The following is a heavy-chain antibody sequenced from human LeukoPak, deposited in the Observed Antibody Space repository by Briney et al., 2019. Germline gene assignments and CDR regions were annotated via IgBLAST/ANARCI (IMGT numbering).Heavy chain of an antibody. CDR1: GGSLSGYY. D-gene: IGHD5-24*01. V-gene: IGHV4-34*01. CDR3: ATLRSRWLPYSD. Sequence: SETLLLNCAGKGGSLSGYYCSWIRQPPGKGLEWIGEINHSGSTNYNPSLKSRVTISVDTSKNQFSLKLSSVTAADTAVYYCATLRSRWLPYSDWGQGTLVTVSS. J-gene: IGHJ4*02. CDR2: INHSGST.